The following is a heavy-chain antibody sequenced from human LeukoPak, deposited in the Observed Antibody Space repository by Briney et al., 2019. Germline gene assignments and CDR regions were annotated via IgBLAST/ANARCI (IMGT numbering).Heavy chain of an antibody. J-gene: IGHJ4*02. D-gene: IGHD6-19*01. Sequence: GGSLRLSCAASGFTFSSYSMNWVRQAPGKGLEWVSSVSSSSSYIYYADSVKGRFTISRDNAKNSLYLQMNSLRAEDTAVYYCAREHRIAVAVDYWGQGTLVTVSS. CDR2: VSSSSSYI. V-gene: IGHV3-21*01. CDR3: AREHRIAVAVDY. CDR1: GFTFSSYS.